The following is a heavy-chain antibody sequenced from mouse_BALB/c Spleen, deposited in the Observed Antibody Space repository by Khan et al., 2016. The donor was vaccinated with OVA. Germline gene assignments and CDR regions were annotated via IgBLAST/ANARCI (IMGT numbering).Heavy chain of an antibody. Sequence: QVQLKQSGPGLVQPSQSLSITCTVSGFSLTNYSVHWVRQSPGKGREWLGVIWSAGSTDYNAAFISRLTIRKDNSRSQVFFKMNSLQPNDTAIYYCARRGYDYGRGALFAYWGQGTLVTVSA. CDR2: IWSAGST. D-gene: IGHD2-4*01. CDR3: ARRGYDYGRGALFAY. J-gene: IGHJ3*01. CDR1: GFSLTNYS. V-gene: IGHV2-2*02.